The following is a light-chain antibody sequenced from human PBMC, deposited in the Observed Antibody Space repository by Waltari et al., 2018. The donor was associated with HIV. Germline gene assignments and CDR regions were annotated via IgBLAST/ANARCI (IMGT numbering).Light chain of an antibody. J-gene: IGKJ4*01. CDR3: QQLKTYPVT. CDR1: QGVGSY. Sequence: IQLTQSPSFLSASVGDRVRITCRATQGVGSYLAWYQKKPGKAPKLLIYAVSVLQSGVPSRFSGSGSGIEFTLTISGLQPEDLATYFCQQLKTYPVTFGGGTKV. CDR2: AVS. V-gene: IGKV1-9*01.